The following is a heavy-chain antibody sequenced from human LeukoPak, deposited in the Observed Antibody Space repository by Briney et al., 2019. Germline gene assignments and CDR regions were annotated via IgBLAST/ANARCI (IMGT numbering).Heavy chain of an antibody. V-gene: IGHV3-30-3*01. CDR2: ISKDGSDK. CDR3: ARDLLDEYDILTGYLDY. CDR1: GFTFSDYA. J-gene: IGHJ4*02. Sequence: GGSLRLSCAASGFTFSDYAMHWVRQAPGKGLEWVAVISKDGSDKYYPGSVRGRFTISRDNAKNSLYLQMNSLRAEDTAVYYRARDLLDEYDILTGYLDYWGQGTLVTVSS. D-gene: IGHD3-9*01.